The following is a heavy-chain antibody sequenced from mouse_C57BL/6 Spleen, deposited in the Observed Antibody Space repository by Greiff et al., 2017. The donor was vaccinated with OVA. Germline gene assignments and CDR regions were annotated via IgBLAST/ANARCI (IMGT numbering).Heavy chain of an antibody. CDR1: GYSITSGYY. Sequence: EVKVEESGPGLVKPSQSLSLTCSVTGYSITSGYYWNWIRQFPGNKLEWMGYISYDGSNNYNPSLKNRISITRDTSKNQFFLKLNSVTTEDTATYYCAREGTMITNYFDYWGQGTTLTVSS. V-gene: IGHV3-6*01. CDR2: ISYDGSN. J-gene: IGHJ2*01. D-gene: IGHD2-4*01. CDR3: AREGTMITNYFDY.